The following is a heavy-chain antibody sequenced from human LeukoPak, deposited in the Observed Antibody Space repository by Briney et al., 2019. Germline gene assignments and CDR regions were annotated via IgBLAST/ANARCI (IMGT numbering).Heavy chain of an antibody. CDR2: IYPGDSDT. J-gene: IGHJ3*02. D-gene: IGHD1-26*01. V-gene: IGHV5-51*01. Sequence: GESLKISCKGSGYSFTSYWIGWVRQMPGKGLEWMGIIYPGDSDTRYRPSFQGQVTISADKSSSTAYLQWSSLKASDTAMYCCARRIYSGSYRAYAFDIWGQGTMVTVSS. CDR1: GYSFTSYW. CDR3: ARRIYSGSYRAYAFDI.